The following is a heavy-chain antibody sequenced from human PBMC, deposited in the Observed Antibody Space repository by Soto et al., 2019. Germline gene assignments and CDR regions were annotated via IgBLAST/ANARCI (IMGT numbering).Heavy chain of an antibody. J-gene: IGHJ5*02. CDR1: GGSISSGDYY. CDR3: ARAYCSGGSCYEVWFDP. Sequence: SETLSLTCTVSGGSISSGDYYCSWIRQPPGKGLEWIGYIYYSGSTYYNPSLKSRVTISVDTSKNQFSLKLSSVTAADTAVYYCARAYCSGGSCYEVWFDPWGQGTLVTVSS. D-gene: IGHD2-15*01. CDR2: IYYSGST. V-gene: IGHV4-30-4*01.